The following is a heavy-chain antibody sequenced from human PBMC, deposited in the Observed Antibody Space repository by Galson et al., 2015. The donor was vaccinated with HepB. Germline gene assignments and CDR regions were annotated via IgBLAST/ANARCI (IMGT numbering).Heavy chain of an antibody. CDR2: ISGSGGST. J-gene: IGHJ1*01. V-gene: IGHV3-23*01. Sequence: SLRLSCAASGFTFSSYAMSWVRQAPGKGLEWVSAISGSGGSTYYADSVKGRFTISRDNSKNTLYLQMNSLRAEDTAVYYCANLGGGVGAMVNYGGISGYFQHWGQGTLVTVSS. D-gene: IGHD4-23*01. CDR3: ANLGGGVGAMVNYGGISGYFQH. CDR1: GFTFSSYA.